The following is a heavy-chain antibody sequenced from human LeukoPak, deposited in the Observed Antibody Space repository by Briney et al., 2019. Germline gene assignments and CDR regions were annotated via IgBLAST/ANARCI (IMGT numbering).Heavy chain of an antibody. CDR1: GFTFSSNA. J-gene: IGHJ4*02. CDR2: ISYDGSNK. V-gene: IGHV3-30-3*01. CDR3: AREDDTTMVIDY. D-gene: IGHD5-18*01. Sequence: GGSLRLSCAASGFTFSSNAIHWVRQAPGKGLEWVAVISYDGSNKYYADSVKGRFTISRDNSKNTLYLQMNSLRAEDTAVYYCAREDDTTMVIDYWGQGILVTVSS.